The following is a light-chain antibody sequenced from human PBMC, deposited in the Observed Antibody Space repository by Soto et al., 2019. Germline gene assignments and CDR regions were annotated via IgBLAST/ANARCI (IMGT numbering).Light chain of an antibody. Sequence: QSALTQPASVSGSPGQSITISCTGTSSDVGGYNYVSWYQQHPGKAPKLMIYDVSNRPSGVSNRFSGSKSGNTASLTISGVQAEDEADYYCCSYTSSSTPVVFGGGPKLTVL. V-gene: IGLV2-14*03. CDR2: DVS. CDR3: CSYTSSSTPVV. CDR1: SSDVGGYNY. J-gene: IGLJ2*01.